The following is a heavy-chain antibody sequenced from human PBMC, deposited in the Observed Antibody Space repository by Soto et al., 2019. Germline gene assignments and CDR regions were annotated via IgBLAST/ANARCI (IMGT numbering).Heavy chain of an antibody. D-gene: IGHD6-6*01. CDR3: ARDRPTSSIRARDYYYAMDV. CDR2: ISTYNGNT. V-gene: IGHV1-18*01. J-gene: IGHJ6*02. Sequence: QVQLVQSGAEVKKPGASVKVSCKASGYGFITYGISWVRQAPGQGLEWMGWISTYNGNTKYAQKLQGRVTMTTDTSTTTGYMELRSLRSDDTAVYYCARDRPTSSIRARDYYYAMDVWGQGTTVTVSS. CDR1: GYGFITYG.